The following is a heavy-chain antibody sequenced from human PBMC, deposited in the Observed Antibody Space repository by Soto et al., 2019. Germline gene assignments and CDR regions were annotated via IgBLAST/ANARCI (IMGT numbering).Heavy chain of an antibody. V-gene: IGHV5-10-1*01. J-gene: IGHJ6*04. CDR3: ARGQNPVAWEVFYYYVRAF. CDR2: IDPSDSHS. Sequence: GESLKISCKVSGYTFTSYWINWVRQMPGKGLEWMGRIDPSDSHSNYSPSFQGHVTISADKSISTAYLQWSSLKASDTAMYYCARGQNPVAWEVFYYYVRAFWAKGPT. CDR1: GYTFTSYW. D-gene: IGHD1-26*01.